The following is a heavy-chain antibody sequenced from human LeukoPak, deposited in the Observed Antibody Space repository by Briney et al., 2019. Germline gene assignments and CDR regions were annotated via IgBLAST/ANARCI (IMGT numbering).Heavy chain of an antibody. Sequence: SETLSLTCTVSGGSISSYYWSWIRQPPGKGLEWIGYIYYSGSTNYNPSLKSRVTISVDTSKNQFSLKLSSVTAADTAVYYCARTTRGDSGYGDWGQGTLVTVSS. CDR3: ARTTRGDSGYGD. CDR2: IYYSGST. V-gene: IGHV4-59*08. CDR1: GGSISSYY. D-gene: IGHD5-12*01. J-gene: IGHJ4*02.